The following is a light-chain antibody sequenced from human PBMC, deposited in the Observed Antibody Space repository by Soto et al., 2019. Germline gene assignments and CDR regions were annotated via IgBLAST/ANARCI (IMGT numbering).Light chain of an antibody. CDR1: SSNIGSNT. J-gene: IGLJ2*01. V-gene: IGLV1-44*01. CDR2: TND. Sequence: QSLLTQPPSTSGAPGQRVTISCSGSSSNIGSNTVHWYQQLPETAPKLLIYTNDQRPSGVPDRFSGSKSGTSASLAISGLRSEDEADYYCAAWDDSLNGHVVFGGGTKLTVL. CDR3: AAWDDSLNGHVV.